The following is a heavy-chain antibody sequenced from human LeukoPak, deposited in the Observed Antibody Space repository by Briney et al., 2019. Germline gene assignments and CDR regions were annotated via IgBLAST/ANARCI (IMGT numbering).Heavy chain of an antibody. CDR1: GGSVSSGSYY. V-gene: IGHV4-61*01. D-gene: IGHD6-19*01. CDR3: ARAGLAVAGLADY. Sequence: SETLSLTCTVSGGSVSSGSYYWNWIRQPPGKGLEWIGYIYYSGSTNYNPSLKSRVTISLDTSKNQFSLKLSSVTAADTAVYYCARAGLAVAGLADYWGREPWSPSPQ. J-gene: IGHJ4*02. CDR2: IYYSGST.